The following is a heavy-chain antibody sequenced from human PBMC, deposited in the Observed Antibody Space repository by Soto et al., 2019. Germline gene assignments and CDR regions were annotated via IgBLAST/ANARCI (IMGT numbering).Heavy chain of an antibody. D-gene: IGHD1-1*01. Sequence: GGSLRLSCAASGFTFSSYGMHWVRQAPGKGLEWVAVISYDGSNKYYADSVKGRFTISRDNSKNTLYLQMNSLRAEDTAVYYCAKDPAGTDMYYYYMDVWGKGTTVTVS. CDR3: AKDPAGTDMYYYYMDV. V-gene: IGHV3-30*18. CDR1: GFTFSSYG. CDR2: ISYDGSNK. J-gene: IGHJ6*03.